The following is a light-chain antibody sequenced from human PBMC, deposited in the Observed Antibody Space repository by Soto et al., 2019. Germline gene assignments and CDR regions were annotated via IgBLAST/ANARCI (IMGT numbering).Light chain of an antibody. V-gene: IGKV1-5*01. CDR1: QSIGNW. Sequence: DIQMTQSPSTLSASVGDRVTITCRASQSIGNWFAWYQQKPGKTPDLLIYDASSLESGVPLRFSGSGSGTEFTITSSIQQTDDSATYYYQKYNDEPWTFGQGTKVEIK. J-gene: IGKJ1*01. CDR2: DAS. CDR3: QKYNDEPWT.